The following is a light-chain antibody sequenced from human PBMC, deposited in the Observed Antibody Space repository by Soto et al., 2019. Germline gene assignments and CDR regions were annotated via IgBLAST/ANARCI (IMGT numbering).Light chain of an antibody. Sequence: DIQMTQSPSSLSASVGDTVTITCRASQNIDIYLNWYQQKPGTAPKVLISGASSLQRGVPSRFSGSGSGTEFTLTINNLQPEDFASYFCQHTFNSPPWTFGQGTKVDIK. CDR3: QHTFNSPPWT. V-gene: IGKV1-39*01. CDR1: QNIDIY. CDR2: GAS. J-gene: IGKJ1*01.